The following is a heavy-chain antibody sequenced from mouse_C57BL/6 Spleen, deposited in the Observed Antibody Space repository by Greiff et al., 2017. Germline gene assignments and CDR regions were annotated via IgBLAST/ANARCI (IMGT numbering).Heavy chain of an antibody. CDR3: AIYGYYGIWYFDV. CDR1: GYTFTNYN. D-gene: IGHD2-3*01. CDR2: INPNSGGT. Sequence: EVQLQQSGPELVKPGASVKIPCKASGYTFTNYNMAWVKQSHGKSLEWIGDINPNSGGTIYNQKFKGKATLTVDKSSSTAYMELRSLTSEDTAVYYCAIYGYYGIWYFDVWGTGTTVTVSS. J-gene: IGHJ1*03. V-gene: IGHV1-18*01.